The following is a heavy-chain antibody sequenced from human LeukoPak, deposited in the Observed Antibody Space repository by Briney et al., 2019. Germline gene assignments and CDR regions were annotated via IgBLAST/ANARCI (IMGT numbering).Heavy chain of an antibody. V-gene: IGHV4-34*01. CDR3: AREGGADCSGGSCYSSYFDY. J-gene: IGHJ4*02. D-gene: IGHD2-15*01. Sequence: PSETLSLTCAVYGGSFSGYYWSWIRQPPGKGLEWIGEINHSGSTNYNPSLKSRVTISVDTSKNQFSLKLSSVTAADTAVYYCAREGGADCSGGSCYSSYFDYWGQGTLVTVSS. CDR2: INHSGST. CDR1: GGSFSGYY.